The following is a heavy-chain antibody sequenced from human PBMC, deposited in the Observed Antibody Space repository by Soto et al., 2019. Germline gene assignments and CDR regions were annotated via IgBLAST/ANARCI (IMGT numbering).Heavy chain of an antibody. J-gene: IGHJ3*01. Sequence: SETLSLTCTVSGGSISSGDYYWSWIRQPPGKGLEWIGYIYHSGSTYYNPSLKSRVTISVDTSKNQFSLKLSSVTAADTAVYYCARGKWFGEFGNWGQGTMVTVSS. D-gene: IGHD3-10*01. CDR1: GGSISSGDYY. CDR3: ARGKWFGEFGN. V-gene: IGHV4-30-4*01. CDR2: IYHSGST.